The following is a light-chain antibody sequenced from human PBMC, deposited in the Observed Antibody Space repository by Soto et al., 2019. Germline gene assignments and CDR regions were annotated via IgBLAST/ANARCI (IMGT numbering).Light chain of an antibody. J-gene: IGLJ1*01. CDR1: SSDVGGYNY. CDR3: CSYAGSYTYV. CDR2: DVS. V-gene: IGLV2-11*01. Sequence: QSVLTQPRSVSGSPGQSVTISCTGTSSDVGGYNYVSWYQQHPGKAPKLMIYDVSKRPSGVPDRVSGSKSGNTASLTSSGRQAEDEADYYFCSYAGSYTYVFGTGTKLPS.